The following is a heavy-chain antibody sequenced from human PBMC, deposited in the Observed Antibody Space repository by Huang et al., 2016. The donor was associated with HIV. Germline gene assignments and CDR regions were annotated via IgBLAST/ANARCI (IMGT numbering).Heavy chain of an antibody. J-gene: IGHJ4*02. Sequence: QVQLLQSGAEVKKPGASVKISCKTSGYNFKTHAVSWVRQPPGQGLEWMGWVSGYNSYTTYSQRLQGRCTMTTDTSTNTVYMELRSLRSDDTAVYYCARRVGSGWYGEIDYWGQGTLVTVSS. D-gene: IGHD6-19*01. CDR2: VSGYNSYT. CDR1: GYNFKTHA. V-gene: IGHV1-18*04. CDR3: ARRVGSGWYGEIDY.